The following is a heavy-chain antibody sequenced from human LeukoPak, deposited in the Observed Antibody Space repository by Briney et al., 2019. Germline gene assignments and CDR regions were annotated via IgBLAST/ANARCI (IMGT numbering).Heavy chain of an antibody. CDR1: GYTFTGYY. Sequence: ASVKVSCKASGYTFTGYYMHWVRQAPGQGLEWMGWINPNSGGTNYAQKFQGRVTMTRDMSTSTVYMELSSLRSEDTAVYYCARDVLWFGELYEIYPTKEENWFDPWGQGTLVTVSS. D-gene: IGHD3-10*01. CDR3: ARDVLWFGELYEIYPTKEENWFDP. J-gene: IGHJ5*02. CDR2: INPNSGGT. V-gene: IGHV1-2*02.